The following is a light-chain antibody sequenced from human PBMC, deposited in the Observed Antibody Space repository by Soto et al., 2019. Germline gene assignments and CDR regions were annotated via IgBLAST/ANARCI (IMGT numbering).Light chain of an antibody. J-gene: IGKJ1*01. CDR3: QISPSAPQM. CDR2: GAS. CDR1: QDISYY. Sequence: ILITKSPYSLPSPVGYRVTITCRANQDISYYLAWYQQKQGKVPKLLIYGASTLQSGVPSRFSGSGSGTDFTLTISSLQPEDIATYYCQISPSAPQMFGQGTKVDIK. V-gene: IGKV1-27*01.